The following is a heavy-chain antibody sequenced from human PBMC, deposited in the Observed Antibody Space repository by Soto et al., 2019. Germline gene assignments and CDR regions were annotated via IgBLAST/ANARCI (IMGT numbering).Heavy chain of an antibody. J-gene: IGHJ4*02. V-gene: IGHV3-33*01. CDR1: GFTFSSYG. Sequence: QVQLVESGGGVVQPGRSLRLSCAASGFTFSSYGMHWVRQAPGKGLEWVAVIWYDGSNKYYADSVKGRFTISRDNSKNTLYLQMNSLRAEDTAVYYCARVPIEDDSSGYSIDYWGQGTLVTVSS. D-gene: IGHD3-22*01. CDR3: ARVPIEDDSSGYSIDY. CDR2: IWYDGSNK.